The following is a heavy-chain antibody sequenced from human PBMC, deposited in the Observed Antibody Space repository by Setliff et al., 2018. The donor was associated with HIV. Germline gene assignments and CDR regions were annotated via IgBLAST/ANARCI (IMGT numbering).Heavy chain of an antibody. CDR2: IFYSGIT. V-gene: IGHV4-39*01. J-gene: IGHJ4*01. CDR1: GGSFTSRSYY. CDR3: ARGLTTVDY. D-gene: IGHD4-4*01. Sequence: ETLSLTCTVSGGSFTSRSYYWGWIRQPPGKGLEWIGSIFYSGITYYNPSLKSRVTISVDTSKNQFSLKLSSVSAADTAVYYCARGLTTVDYWGHGTLVTVSS.